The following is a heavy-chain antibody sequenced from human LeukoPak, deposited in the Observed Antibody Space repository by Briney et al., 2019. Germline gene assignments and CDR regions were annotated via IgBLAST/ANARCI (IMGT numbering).Heavy chain of an antibody. CDR1: GFTFSSYE. D-gene: IGHD5-18*01. J-gene: IGHJ4*02. CDR3: ASASYGYLDY. CDR2: ISSSGSTI. Sequence: GGSLRLSCAASGFTFSSYEMNWVRQAPGKGLEWVSYISSSGSTIYYADSVKGRFTISRDNAKNSLYLQMNSLRAEDTAVYYCASASYGYLDYWGQGTLVTVSS. V-gene: IGHV3-48*03.